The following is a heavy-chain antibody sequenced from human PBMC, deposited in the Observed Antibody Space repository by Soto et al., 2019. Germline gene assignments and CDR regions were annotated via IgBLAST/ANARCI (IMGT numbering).Heavy chain of an antibody. J-gene: IGHJ6*03. CDR1: GFTFSSYW. V-gene: IGHV3-7*01. Sequence: GGSLRLSCAASGFTFSSYWMSWVRQAPGKGLEWVANIKQDGSEKYYVDSVKGRFTISRDNAKNSLYLQMNSLRAEDTAVYYCARGGQAGVRFLVWLTGHYYMEVWGKGTTVTVSS. CDR2: IKQDGSEK. D-gene: IGHD3-3*01. CDR3: ARGGQAGVRFLVWLTGHYYMEV.